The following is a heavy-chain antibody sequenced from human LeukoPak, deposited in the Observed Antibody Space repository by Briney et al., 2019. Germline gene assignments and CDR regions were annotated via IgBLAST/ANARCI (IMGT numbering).Heavy chain of an antibody. Sequence: ASVKVSCEASGYTFTSHDINWVRQATGQGLEWMGWMNPNSGNTGYAQKFQGRVTMTRNTSISTAYMELSSLRSEDTAVYYCARGEPGYCSGGSCSTPLDYWGQGTLVTVSS. CDR1: GYTFTSHD. J-gene: IGHJ4*02. V-gene: IGHV1-8*01. CDR3: ARGEPGYCSGGSCSTPLDY. CDR2: MNPNSGNT. D-gene: IGHD2-15*01.